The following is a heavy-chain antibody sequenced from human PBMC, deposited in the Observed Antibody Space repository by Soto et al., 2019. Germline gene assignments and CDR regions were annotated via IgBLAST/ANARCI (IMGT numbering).Heavy chain of an antibody. J-gene: IGHJ6*02. D-gene: IGHD3-3*01. CDR2: ISYDGSNK. CDR1: GFTFSSYG. Sequence: PGGSLRLSCAASGFTFSSYGMHWVRQAPGKGLEWVAVISYDGSNKYYADSVKGRFTISRDNSKNTLYLQMNSLRAEDTAVYYCAKDSITIFGVVTRYYYGMDVWGQGTKVTVSS. V-gene: IGHV3-30*18. CDR3: AKDSITIFGVVTRYYYGMDV.